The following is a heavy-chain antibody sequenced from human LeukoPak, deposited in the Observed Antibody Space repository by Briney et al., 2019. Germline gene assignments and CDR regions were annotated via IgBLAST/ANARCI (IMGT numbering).Heavy chain of an antibody. J-gene: IGHJ6*03. CDR2: IYHSGST. D-gene: IGHD2-15*01. Sequence: SETLSLTCTVSGYSISSGYYWGWIRQPPGKGLEWIGSIYHSGSTYYNPSLKSRVTISVDTSKNQFSLKLSSVTAADTAVYYCASFYCSGGSCYQYYYYYYMDVWGKGTTVTVSS. CDR3: ASFYCSGGSCYQYYYYYYMDV. CDR1: GYSISSGYY. V-gene: IGHV4-38-2*02.